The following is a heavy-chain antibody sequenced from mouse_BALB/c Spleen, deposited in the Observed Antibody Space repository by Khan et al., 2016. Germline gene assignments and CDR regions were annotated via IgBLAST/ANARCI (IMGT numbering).Heavy chain of an antibody. CDR3: SRYDGSTYLRGMDY. V-gene: IGHV3-8*02. J-gene: IGHJ4*01. D-gene: IGHD1-1*01. CDR2: ISHSGST. Sequence: EVQLQESGPSLVKLSQTLSLTCSVTGDSITSGYWNWIRKFPGNKLEYMGYISHSGSTYYNPSLKSRISITRDTSKNQYYLQLHSVTTEDTATYYWSRYDGSTYLRGMDYWGQGTSVTVSS. CDR1: GDSITSGY.